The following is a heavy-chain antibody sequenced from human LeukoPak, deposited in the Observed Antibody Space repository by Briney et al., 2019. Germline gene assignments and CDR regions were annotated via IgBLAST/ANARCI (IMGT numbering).Heavy chain of an antibody. CDR1: GGTFTSYA. CDR3: ARDPTYYYDISGDYFDY. V-gene: IGHV1-69*04. CDR2: IIPIFGIA. D-gene: IGHD3-22*01. Sequence: SVKVSCKASGGTFTSYAISWVRQAPGQGLEWMGRIIPIFGIANYAQKFQGRVTITADKSTSTAYMELSSLRSEDTAAYYCARDPTYYYDISGDYFDYWGQGTLVTVSS. J-gene: IGHJ4*02.